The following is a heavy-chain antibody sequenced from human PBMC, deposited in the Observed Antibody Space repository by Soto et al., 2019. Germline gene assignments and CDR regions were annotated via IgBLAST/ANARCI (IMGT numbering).Heavy chain of an antibody. D-gene: IGHD6-19*01. J-gene: IGHJ6*02. CDR3: ARDQVGAVDYYYYYCMDV. CDR1: GGTFSSYA. Sequence: QVQLVQSGAEVKKPGSSVKVSCKASGGTFSSYAISWVRQAPGQGLEWMGGSIPIFGTANYAQKFQGRVTITADESTSTAYMELSSLRSEDTAVYYCARDQVGAVDYYYYYCMDVLGQGNTVTVSS. V-gene: IGHV1-69*01. CDR2: SIPIFGTA.